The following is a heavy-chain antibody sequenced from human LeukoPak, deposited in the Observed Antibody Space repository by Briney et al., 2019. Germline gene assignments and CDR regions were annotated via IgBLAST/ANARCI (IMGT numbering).Heavy chain of an antibody. J-gene: IGHJ4*02. CDR1: GFTFSSYG. Sequence: GGSLRLSCAASGFTFSSYGMHWVRQAPGKGLEWVAFIRFDGSNKYYADSVKGRFTISRDNSKNTLYLQMNSLRAEDTALYYCARAYHFENGGYYRHFDFWGQGILVIVSS. D-gene: IGHD3-22*01. CDR2: IRFDGSNK. V-gene: IGHV3-30*02. CDR3: ARAYHFENGGYYRHFDF.